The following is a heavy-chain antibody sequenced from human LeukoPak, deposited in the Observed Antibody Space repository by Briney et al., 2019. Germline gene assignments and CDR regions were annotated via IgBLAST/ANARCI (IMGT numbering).Heavy chain of an antibody. CDR1: GFTFSNYA. D-gene: IGHD3-10*01. J-gene: IGHJ5*02. V-gene: IGHV3-48*03. Sequence: GGSLRLSCAASGFTFSNYAMSWVRRAPGKGLEWVSYISSSGSTIYYADSVKGRFTISRDNAKNSLYLQMNSLRAEDTAVYYCARTYYGSGSYHNWFDPWGQGTLVTVSS. CDR2: ISSSGSTI. CDR3: ARTYYGSGSYHNWFDP.